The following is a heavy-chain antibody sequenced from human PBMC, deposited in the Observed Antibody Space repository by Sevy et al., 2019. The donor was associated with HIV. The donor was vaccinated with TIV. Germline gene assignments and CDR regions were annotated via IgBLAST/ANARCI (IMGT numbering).Heavy chain of an antibody. Sequence: GGSLRLSCAASGFTFSNAWMSWVRQAPGKGLEWVGRIKSKTDGGTTDYAAPVKGRFTISRDDSKNTLYLQMNSLKTEDTAVYYCTTEVSQLATPRDDYYYYYYMDVWGKGTTVTVSS. D-gene: IGHD5-12*01. CDR2: IKSKTDGGTT. J-gene: IGHJ6*03. V-gene: IGHV3-15*01. CDR1: GFTFSNAW. CDR3: TTEVSQLATPRDDYYYYYYMDV.